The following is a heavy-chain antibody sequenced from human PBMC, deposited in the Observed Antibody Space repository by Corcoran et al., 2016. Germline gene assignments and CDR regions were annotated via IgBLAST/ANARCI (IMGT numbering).Heavy chain of an antibody. CDR2: IYYSGST. CDR1: GGSISSYY. V-gene: IGHV4-59*01. Sequence: QVQLQESGPGLVKPSETLSLTCTVSGGSISSYYWSWIRQPPGKGLEWIGYIYYSGSTNYNPSLKSRVTISVDTSKNQFSLKLSSVTAADTAVYYCATGVGYDSSGYYYPAFDYWGQGTLVTVSS. CDR3: ATGVGYDSSGYYYPAFDY. D-gene: IGHD3-22*01. J-gene: IGHJ4*02.